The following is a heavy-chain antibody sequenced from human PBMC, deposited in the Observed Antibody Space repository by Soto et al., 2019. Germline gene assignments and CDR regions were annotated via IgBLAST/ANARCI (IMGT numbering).Heavy chain of an antibody. Sequence: SVKVSCKASGGTFSSYAISWVRQAPGQGLEWMGWIIAIFGTTNYAQKFQGRVTMTTDESTSTAYMELSSLRSDDTAVYYCARCITPMDVWGQGTTVTVSS. CDR3: ARCITPMDV. CDR1: GGTFSSYA. D-gene: IGHD2-15*01. J-gene: IGHJ6*02. CDR2: IIAIFGTT. V-gene: IGHV1-69*05.